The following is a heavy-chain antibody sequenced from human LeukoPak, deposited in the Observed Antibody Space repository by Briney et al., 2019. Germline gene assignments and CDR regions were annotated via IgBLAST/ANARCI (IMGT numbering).Heavy chain of an antibody. D-gene: IGHD5-24*01. CDR3: ARGGGGWLPFDY. V-gene: IGHV4-59*12. CDR2: IYYSGNT. J-gene: IGHJ4*02. CDR1: GDSISSYY. Sequence: SETLSLTCTVSGDSISSYYWTWIRQPPGTGLEWIGYIYYSGNTNYNPSLKSRVTISVDTSKNQFSLKLSSVTAADTAVYYCARGGGGWLPFDYWGQGTLVTVSS.